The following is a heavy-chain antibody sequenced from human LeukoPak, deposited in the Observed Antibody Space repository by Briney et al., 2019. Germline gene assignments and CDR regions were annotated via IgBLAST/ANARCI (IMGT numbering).Heavy chain of an antibody. D-gene: IGHD6-19*01. J-gene: IGHJ4*02. V-gene: IGHV3-13*04. CDR2: IGTSGDT. CDR3: SRVGSSGWPNYFDP. Sequence: GGSLRLSWAASGFTFSSYDMHWVRQATGKGLEWVSVIGTSGDTYYAGSVKGRFTISRQNAKNSLYLQMNSLTAGDTAVYFCSRVGSSGWPNYFDPWGQGTLVTVSS. CDR1: GFTFSSYD.